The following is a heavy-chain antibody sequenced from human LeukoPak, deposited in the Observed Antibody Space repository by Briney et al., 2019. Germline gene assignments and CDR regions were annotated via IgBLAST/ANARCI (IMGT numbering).Heavy chain of an antibody. CDR3: ARDDYDSSGYYDY. CDR1: GFTLSSYS. V-gene: IGHV3-48*02. D-gene: IGHD3-22*01. CDR2: IGSSGSTV. J-gene: IGHJ4*02. Sequence: GGSLRLSCVASGFTLSSYSMNWVRQAPGKGLEWVSYIGSSGSTVYYADSVKGRFTISRDNAKNSLYLQMNSLRDEDTAVYYCARDDYDSSGYYDYWGQGTLVTVSS.